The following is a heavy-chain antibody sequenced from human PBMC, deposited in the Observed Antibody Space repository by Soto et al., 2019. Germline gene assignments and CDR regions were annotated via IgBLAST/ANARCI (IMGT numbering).Heavy chain of an antibody. Sequence: GGSLRLSCAASGFTFSSYGMHWVRQAPGKGLEWVAVIYYDGSNKYYADSVKGRFTISRDNSKNTLYLQMNSLRVEDTAVYYCARDPLSGDYIWGSYRPGVTDVWGKGTTVTVSS. CDR2: IYYDGSNK. CDR3: ARDPLSGDYIWGSYRPGVTDV. CDR1: GFTFSSYG. D-gene: IGHD3-16*02. V-gene: IGHV3-33*08. J-gene: IGHJ6*04.